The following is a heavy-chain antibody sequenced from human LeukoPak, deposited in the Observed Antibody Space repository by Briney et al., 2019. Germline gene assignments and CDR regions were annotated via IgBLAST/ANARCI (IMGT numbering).Heavy chain of an antibody. D-gene: IGHD6-13*01. CDR1: GGSISSYY. V-gene: IGHV4-4*07. J-gene: IGHJ5*02. CDR2: IYSSGST. CDR3: ARHVSTAAASDNWFDP. Sequence: SETLSLTCTVSGGSISSYYWNWIRQPAGKGLEWIGRIYSSGSTNYNPSLKSRVTMSVDTSKNQFSLKLSSVTAADTAVYYCARHVSTAAASDNWFDPWGQGTLVTVSS.